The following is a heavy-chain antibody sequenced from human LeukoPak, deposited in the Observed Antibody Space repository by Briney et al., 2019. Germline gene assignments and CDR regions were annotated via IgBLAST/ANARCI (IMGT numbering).Heavy chain of an antibody. CDR1: GGSISSYY. J-gene: IGHJ3*02. Sequence: SQTLSLTCTVSGGSISSYYWSWIRQPPGKGLEWIGYIYYSGSTNYNPSLKSPVTISVDTSKNQFSLKLSSVTAADTAVYYCASGWYRAFDIWGQGTMVTVSS. V-gene: IGHV4-59*01. D-gene: IGHD6-19*01. CDR3: ASGWYRAFDI. CDR2: IYYSGST.